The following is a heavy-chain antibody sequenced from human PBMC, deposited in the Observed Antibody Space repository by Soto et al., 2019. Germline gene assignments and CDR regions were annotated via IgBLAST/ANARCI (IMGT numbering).Heavy chain of an antibody. Sequence: GGSLRLSCAASGFTFDDYAMHWVRQAPGKGLEWVSGISWNSGSIGYADSVKGRFTISRDNAKNSLYLQMNSLRAEDTALYYFSKDSSSRLYFFDYWGQGTLVTVSS. D-gene: IGHD6-13*01. CDR3: SKDSSSRLYFFDY. CDR1: GFTFDDYA. J-gene: IGHJ4*02. CDR2: ISWNSGSI. V-gene: IGHV3-9*01.